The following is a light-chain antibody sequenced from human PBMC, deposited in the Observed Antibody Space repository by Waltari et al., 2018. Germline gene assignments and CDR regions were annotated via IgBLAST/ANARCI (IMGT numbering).Light chain of an antibody. J-gene: IGKJ4*01. V-gene: IGKV1-39*01. CDR1: QSIRSD. CDR2: GTS. Sequence: DIQMTQSPSSLSAYVGDRVTITCRASQSIRSDLNWYQQKPGKAPKLLISGTSNLQSGVPSGFSGSGSVSDFALTINSLQPLDSATYCCQQRYSTPPTFGGGTRVEI. CDR3: QQRYSTPPT.